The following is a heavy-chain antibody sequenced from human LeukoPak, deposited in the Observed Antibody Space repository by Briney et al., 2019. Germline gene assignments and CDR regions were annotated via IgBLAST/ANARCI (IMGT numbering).Heavy chain of an antibody. CDR2: IIPIFGTA. V-gene: IGHV1-69*05. CDR3: ARKQLGNWFDP. Sequence: SVKVSCKASGYTFTSYAMNWVRQAPGQGLEWMGGIIPIFGTANYAQKFQGRVTITTDESTSTAYMELSSLRSEDTAVYYCARKQLGNWFDPWGQGTLVTVSS. J-gene: IGHJ5*02. CDR1: GYTFTSYA. D-gene: IGHD6-6*01.